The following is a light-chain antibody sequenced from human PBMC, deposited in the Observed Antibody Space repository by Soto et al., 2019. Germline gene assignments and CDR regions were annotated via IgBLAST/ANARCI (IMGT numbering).Light chain of an antibody. CDR3: QHYGGMWT. CDR2: DAS. CDR1: QSITNR. V-gene: IGKV1-5*01. J-gene: IGKJ1*01. Sequence: DIQMTQSPSTLSASVVDIVTITFRASQSITNRLAWYQQKPGTAPKVLIYDASSLESGVPSRFSGSGYGTEFILTISSLQPDDFATYYCQHYGGMWTFGQGTKGDIK.